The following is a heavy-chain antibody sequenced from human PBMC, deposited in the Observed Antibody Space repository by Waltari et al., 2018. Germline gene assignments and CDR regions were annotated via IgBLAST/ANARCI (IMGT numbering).Heavy chain of an antibody. Sequence: QVQLVESGGGVVQPGGSLRLSCAASGFAFSSYGMHWVRQAPGKGLEWVAFIRYDGSNEYYADSVKGRFTISRDNSKNTLYLQMNSLRAEDTAVYYCANGRFFPYYFDYWGQGTLVTVSS. CDR2: IRYDGSNE. D-gene: IGHD3-3*01. V-gene: IGHV3-30*02. J-gene: IGHJ4*02. CDR3: ANGRFFPYYFDY. CDR1: GFAFSSYG.